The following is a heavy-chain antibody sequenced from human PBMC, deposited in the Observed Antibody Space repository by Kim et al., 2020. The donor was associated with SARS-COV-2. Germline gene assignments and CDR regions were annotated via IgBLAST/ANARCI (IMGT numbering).Heavy chain of an antibody. Sequence: SRKSRVTISVDASKNQFSLKLSSVTAADTAVYYCARDGYYDSSGYPPLDYWGQGTLVTVSS. J-gene: IGHJ4*02. D-gene: IGHD3-22*01. CDR3: ARDGYYDSSGYPPLDY. V-gene: IGHV4-39*01.